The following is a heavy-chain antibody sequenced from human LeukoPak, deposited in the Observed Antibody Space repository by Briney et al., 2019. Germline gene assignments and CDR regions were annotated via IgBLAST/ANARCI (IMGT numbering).Heavy chain of an antibody. CDR3: AGGDYGFDY. D-gene: IGHD4-17*01. V-gene: IGHV4-34*01. CDR2: INHSGST. CDR1: GGSFSGYY. Sequence: SETLSLTCAVYGGSFSGYYWSWIRQPPGKGLEWIGEINHSGSTNYNPSLKSRVTISVDTSKNQFSLKLSSVTAADTAVYYCAGGDYGFDYWGQGTLVTVSS. J-gene: IGHJ4*02.